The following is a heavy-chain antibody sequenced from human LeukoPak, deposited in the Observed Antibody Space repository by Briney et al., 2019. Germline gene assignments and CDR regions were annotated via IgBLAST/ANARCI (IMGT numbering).Heavy chain of an antibody. CDR3: ARGPLHGYYFDY. V-gene: IGHV1-69*04. Sequence: GASVKVSCKASGGTFSSYAISLVRQAPGQGLEWMGRIIPILDIANYAQKFQGRVTITADKSTSTAYMELSSLRSEDTAVYYCARGPLHGYYFDYWGQGTLVTVSS. D-gene: IGHD2-2*03. CDR1: GGTFSSYA. CDR2: IIPILDIA. J-gene: IGHJ4*02.